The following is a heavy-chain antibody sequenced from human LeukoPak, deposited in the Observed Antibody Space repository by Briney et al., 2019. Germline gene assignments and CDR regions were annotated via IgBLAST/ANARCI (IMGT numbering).Heavy chain of an antibody. CDR1: GGSISSYY. CDR3: ARAATKGTLFDY. CDR2: IYYSGST. J-gene: IGHJ4*02. V-gene: IGHV4-59*01. D-gene: IGHD2-8*01. Sequence: SETLSLTCTVSGGSISSYYWSWIRQPPGKGLEWIGYIYYSGSTNYNPSLKSRVTISVDTSKNQFSLKLSSVTAADTAVYYCARAATKGTLFDYWGQGTLVTVSS.